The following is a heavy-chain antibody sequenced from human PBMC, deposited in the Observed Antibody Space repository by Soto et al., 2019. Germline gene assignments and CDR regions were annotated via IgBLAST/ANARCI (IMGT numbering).Heavy chain of an antibody. Sequence: SVKVSCKASGGTFSSYAISWVRQAPGQGLEWMGGIIPIFGTANYAQKFQGRVTITADESTSTAYMELSSLRSEDTAVYYCARVRGSYYDFWSGYSMDVWGQGTTVTVSS. CDR1: GGTFSSYA. D-gene: IGHD3-3*01. V-gene: IGHV1-69*13. J-gene: IGHJ6*02. CDR3: ARVRGSYYDFWSGYSMDV. CDR2: IIPIFGTA.